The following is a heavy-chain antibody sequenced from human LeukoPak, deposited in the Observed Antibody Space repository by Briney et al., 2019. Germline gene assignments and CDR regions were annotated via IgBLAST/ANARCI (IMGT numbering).Heavy chain of an antibody. CDR1: GVSITNYY. CDR2: MYISGST. D-gene: IGHD1-26*01. V-gene: IGHV4-4*07. J-gene: IGHJ4*02. CDR3: ARDYLVGAPLDS. Sequence: PSETLSLTCTVSGVSITNYYWAWIRQPAGKGLEWIGRMYISGSTNYNPALKSRGTISIDKTKNQFSLRLRSVTAADTAVYYCARDYLVGAPLDSWGQGILVTVSS.